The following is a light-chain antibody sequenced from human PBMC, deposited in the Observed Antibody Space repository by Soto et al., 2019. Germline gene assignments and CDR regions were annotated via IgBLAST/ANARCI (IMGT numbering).Light chain of an antibody. CDR1: QGISSY. V-gene: IGKV1-9*01. Sequence: IQLTQSPSSLSASVGDRVTITCRASQGISSYLAWYQQKPGKAPKLLIYAASTLQSGVPSRFCGSGSGTKFTLTISSLQPKDFATYYCQQLNSYPLYTFGQGTKLEIK. J-gene: IGKJ2*01. CDR2: AAS. CDR3: QQLNSYPLYT.